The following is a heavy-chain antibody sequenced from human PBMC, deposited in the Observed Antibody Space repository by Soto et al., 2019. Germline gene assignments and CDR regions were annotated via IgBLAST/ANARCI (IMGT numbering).Heavy chain of an antibody. V-gene: IGHV4-34*01. Sequence: PSETLSLTCAFYGRSFSGYYWSWIRQPPGKKLEWIGEINHSGSTNYNPSLKSRVTISVDTSKNQFSLKLSSVTAADTAVYYCARFGYCSSTSCSSNWFDPWGQGTLVTVSS. CDR3: ARFGYCSSTSCSSNWFDP. CDR1: GRSFSGYY. CDR2: INHSGST. J-gene: IGHJ5*02. D-gene: IGHD2-2*01.